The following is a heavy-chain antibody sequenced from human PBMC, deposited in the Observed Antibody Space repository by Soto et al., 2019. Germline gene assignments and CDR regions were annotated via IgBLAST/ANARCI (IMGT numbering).Heavy chain of an antibody. CDR3: ARTPISTVVTPAAYYYYYGMDV. CDR2: INHSGST. CDR1: GGSFSGYY. V-gene: IGHV4-34*01. J-gene: IGHJ6*02. Sequence: PSETLSLTCAVYGGSFSGYYWSWIRQPPGKGLEWIGEINHSGSTNYNPSLKSRVTISVDTSKNQFSLKLSSVTAADTAVYYCARTPISTVVTPAAYYYYYGMDVWGQGTTVTVSS. D-gene: IGHD2-21*02.